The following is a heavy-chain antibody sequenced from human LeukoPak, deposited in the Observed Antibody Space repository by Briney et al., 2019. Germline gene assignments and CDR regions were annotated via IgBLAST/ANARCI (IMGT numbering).Heavy chain of an antibody. CDR1: GFSFRIYW. CDR3: EXXXEXXXXGFD. Sequence: GGSLRLSCAASGFSFRIYWIHWVRQSPGKGLVWVSRINSYGISTTYAGSVKGRFTVSRDNDKNTMFLQMNSLRAEDEAVYYCEXXXEXXXXGFD. J-gene: IGHJ3*01. V-gene: IGHV3-74*01. CDR2: INSYGIST.